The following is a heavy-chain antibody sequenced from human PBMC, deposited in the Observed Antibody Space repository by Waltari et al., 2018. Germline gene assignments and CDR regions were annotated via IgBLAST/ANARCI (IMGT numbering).Heavy chain of an antibody. CDR1: GYTFTSYD. V-gene: IGHV1-8*03. D-gene: IGHD3-10*01. Sequence: QVQLVQSGAEVKKPGASVKVSCKASGYTFTSYDINWVRQATGQWLEWMGWMNPNSVNTGYAQKFQGRVTITRNTSISTVYMELSSLRSEDTAVYYCARGSRRYGSGYYMDVWGKGTTVTVSS. J-gene: IGHJ6*03. CDR2: MNPNSVNT. CDR3: ARGSRRYGSGYYMDV.